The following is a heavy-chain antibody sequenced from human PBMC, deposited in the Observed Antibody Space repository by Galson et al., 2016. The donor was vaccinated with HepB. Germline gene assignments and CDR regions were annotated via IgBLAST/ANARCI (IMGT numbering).Heavy chain of an antibody. CDR3: ARGRWIMDV. V-gene: IGHV3-33*01. J-gene: IGHJ6*02. D-gene: IGHD5-12*01. CDR1: GFTSSNFG. CDR2: IYYDGSNK. Sequence: SLRLSCAASGFTSSNFGMHWLRQAPGKGLEWVALIYYDGSNKYYADSVKGRFTISRDNSYNTLYLQMNSLRAEDTAVYYCARGRWIMDVWGQGTTVTVSS.